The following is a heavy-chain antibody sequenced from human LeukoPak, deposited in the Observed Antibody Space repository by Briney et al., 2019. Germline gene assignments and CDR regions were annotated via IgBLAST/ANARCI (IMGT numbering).Heavy chain of an antibody. V-gene: IGHV4-34*01. J-gene: IGHJ4*02. CDR1: GGSFSGYY. CDR2: INHSGST. D-gene: IGHD7-27*01. Sequence: PSETLSLTCAVYGGSFSGYYWSWIRQPPGKELEWIGEINHSGSTNYNPSLKSRVTISVDTSKNQFSLKLSSVTAADTAVYYCAATTYWGSRAYWGQGTLVTVSS. CDR3: AATTYWGSRAY.